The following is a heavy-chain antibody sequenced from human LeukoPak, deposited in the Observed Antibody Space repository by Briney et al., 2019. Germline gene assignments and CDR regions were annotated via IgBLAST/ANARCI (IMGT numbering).Heavy chain of an antibody. D-gene: IGHD2-2*01. CDR3: ASTDPTIVVVPAASGAFDI. CDR2: INHSGST. J-gene: IGHJ3*02. CDR1: GGSFSGYY. Sequence: SETLSLTCAVYGGSFSGYYWSWIRQPPGKGLEWIGEINHSGSTNYNPSLKSRVTISVDTSKNQFSLKLSSVTAADTAVYYCASTDPTIVVVPAASGAFDIWGQGTMVTVSS. V-gene: IGHV4-34*01.